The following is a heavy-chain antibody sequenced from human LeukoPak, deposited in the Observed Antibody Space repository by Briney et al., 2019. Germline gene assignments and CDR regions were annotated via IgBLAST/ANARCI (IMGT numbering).Heavy chain of an antibody. CDR3: ARGPTIYDY. Sequence: SETLSLTCAVYGGSFSGYYWSWIRQPPGKGLEWIGEINHSGSTNYNPSLKSRVTISVDTSKNQFSLKLSSVTAADTAVYYCARGPTIYDYWGQGTLVTVSS. CDR2: INHSGST. D-gene: IGHD2-2*02. J-gene: IGHJ4*02. CDR1: GGSFSGYY. V-gene: IGHV4-34*01.